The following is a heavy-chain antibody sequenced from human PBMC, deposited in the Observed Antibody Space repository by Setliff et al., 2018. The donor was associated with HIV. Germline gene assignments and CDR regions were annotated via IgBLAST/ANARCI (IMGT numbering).Heavy chain of an antibody. Sequence: SETLSLTCTVSGGSISSYYWSWIRRPPGKGLEWIGYIYYSGSTNYNPSLKCRVTISVDTSKNQFSLKLSSVTAADTAVYYCARVDRVESAFDIWGQGAMVTVSS. J-gene: IGHJ3*02. V-gene: IGHV4-59*01. D-gene: IGHD2-15*01. CDR1: GGSISSYY. CDR3: ARVDRVESAFDI. CDR2: IYYSGST.